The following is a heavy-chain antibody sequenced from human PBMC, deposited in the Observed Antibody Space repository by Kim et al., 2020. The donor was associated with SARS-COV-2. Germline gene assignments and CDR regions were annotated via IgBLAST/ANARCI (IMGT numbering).Heavy chain of an antibody. J-gene: IGHJ6*02. CDR1: GDSVSSNSVS. D-gene: IGHD6-13*01. CDR2: TYHRSKWNY. CDR3: VRTSRYSGSTGGMDI. Sequence: SQTLSLSCAISGDSVSSNSVSWNWIRQTPSRGLEWLGRTYHRSKWNYDFAISVKDRMTINPDTSKNHLSLQLNSVTLGDSAVYYCVRTSRYSGSTGGMDIWGQGTTVTVSS. V-gene: IGHV6-1*01.